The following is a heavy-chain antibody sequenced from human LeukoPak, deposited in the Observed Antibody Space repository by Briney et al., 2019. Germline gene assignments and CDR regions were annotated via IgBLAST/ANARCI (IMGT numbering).Heavy chain of an antibody. J-gene: IGHJ4*02. CDR3: ARSSSSWSSFDY. D-gene: IGHD6-13*01. Sequence: PSETLSLTCTVSGGSISSYYWSWIRQPPGKGLEWIGYIYYSGSTNYNPSLKSRVTLSVDTSKNQFSLKLSSVTAADTAVYYCARSSSSWSSFDYWGQGTLVTVSS. CDR2: IYYSGST. CDR1: GGSISSYY. V-gene: IGHV4-59*08.